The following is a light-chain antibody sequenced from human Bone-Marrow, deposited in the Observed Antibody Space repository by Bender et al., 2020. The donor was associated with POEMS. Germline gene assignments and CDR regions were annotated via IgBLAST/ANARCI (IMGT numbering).Light chain of an antibody. J-gene: IGLJ2*01. CDR2: GVT. CDR3: CSYVHTYVQ. V-gene: IGLV2-14*03. CDR1: TSDIGGYDY. Sequence: QSALTQPASVSGSPGQSITISCTGTTSDIGGYDYVSWYQQHPGTAPKVIIYGVTNRPSGVSSRFSASKSGSTASLTISGLQTDDEADYYCCSYVHTYVQFGGGTKVTVL.